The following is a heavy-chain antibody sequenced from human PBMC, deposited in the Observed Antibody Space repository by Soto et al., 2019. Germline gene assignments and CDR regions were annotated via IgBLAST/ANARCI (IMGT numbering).Heavy chain of an antibody. CDR3: ARDSLVVVAARYYGMDV. CDR1: GGTFSSYT. Sequence: VQLVQSGAEVKKPGSSVKVSCKASGGTFSSYTISWVRQAPGQGLEWMGRIIPILGIANYAQKFQGRVTLTSDKSTSTAYMELSSLRSEDTSVYYCARDSLVVVAARYYGMDVWGQGTTVTVSS. CDR2: IIPILGIA. J-gene: IGHJ6*02. V-gene: IGHV1-69*08. D-gene: IGHD2-15*01.